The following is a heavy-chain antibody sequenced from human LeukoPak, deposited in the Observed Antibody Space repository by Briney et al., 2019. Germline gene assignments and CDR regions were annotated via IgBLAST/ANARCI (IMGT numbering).Heavy chain of an antibody. D-gene: IGHD6-6*01. V-gene: IGHV5-51*01. J-gene: IGHJ4*02. CDR1: GYSFTSYW. CDR2: IYPGDSDA. Sequence: KPGESLKISCKGSGYSFTSYWIGWVRQMPGKGLEWMGIIYPGDSDARYSPSFQGQVTISADKSISTAYPQWSSLKASDTAMYYCARHESGDDSSSSPDYWGQGTLVTVSS. CDR3: ARHESGDDSSSSPDY.